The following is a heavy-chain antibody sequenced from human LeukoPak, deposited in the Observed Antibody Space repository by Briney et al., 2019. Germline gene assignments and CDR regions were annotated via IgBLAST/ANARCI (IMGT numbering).Heavy chain of an antibody. D-gene: IGHD3-3*01. J-gene: IGHJ3*02. Sequence: ASETLSLTCAVYDESFRGYYWSWIRQPPGKGLEWVSVIYSGGSTYYADSVKGRFTISRDNSQNKLYLQMNSLRVEDTAVYYCARYDLRGAFDIWGQGAMVTISS. V-gene: IGHV3-53*01. CDR3: ARYDLRGAFDI. CDR1: DESFRGYY. CDR2: IYSGGST.